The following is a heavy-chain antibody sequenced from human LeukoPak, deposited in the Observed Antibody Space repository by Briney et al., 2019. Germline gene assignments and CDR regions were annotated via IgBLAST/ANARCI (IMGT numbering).Heavy chain of an antibody. CDR2: INTSGST. J-gene: IGHJ4*02. D-gene: IGHD6-19*01. CDR1: GGSISSGSYY. Sequence: PSETLSLTCTVSGGSISSGSYYWSWIRQPAGKGLEWIGRINTSGSTNYNPSLKSRVTVSVDTSKNQFSLKLTSVTAADTAVYYCAREYSSGWYPYYFDYWGQGTLVTVSS. CDR3: AREYSSGWYPYYFDY. V-gene: IGHV4-61*02.